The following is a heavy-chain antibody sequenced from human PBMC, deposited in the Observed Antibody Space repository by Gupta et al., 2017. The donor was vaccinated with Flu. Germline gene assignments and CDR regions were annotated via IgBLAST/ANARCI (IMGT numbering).Heavy chain of an antibody. V-gene: IGHV3-33*01. CDR2: IWADGTKK. CDR1: GLSFSTHG. Sequence: QEQLVESGGGVVQPGRPLRLSCAASGLSFSTHGMHWVRQAPGKGLEWVGLIWADGTKKFYAESVKGRFTISRDNSRNTLYLQMDSLRAEDTAIYYCATDFYDSSTYFGANIFHMWGQGTTVTVSS. CDR3: ATDFYDSSTYFGANIFHM. J-gene: IGHJ3*02. D-gene: IGHD3-22*01.